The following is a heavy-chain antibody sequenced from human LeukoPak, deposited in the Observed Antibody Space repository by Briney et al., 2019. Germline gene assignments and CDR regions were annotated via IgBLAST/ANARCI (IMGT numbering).Heavy chain of an antibody. CDR3: ARDKITMIGGYFDL. CDR1: GFTFSSYA. J-gene: IGHJ2*01. CDR2: ISYDGSNK. Sequence: GRSLRLSCAASGFTFSSYAMHWVRQAPGKGLEWVAVISYDGSNKYYADSVKGRFTISRDNSKNTLYLQMNSLRAEDTAVYYCARDKITMIGGYFDLWGRGTLVTVSS. D-gene: IGHD3-22*01. V-gene: IGHV3-30-3*01.